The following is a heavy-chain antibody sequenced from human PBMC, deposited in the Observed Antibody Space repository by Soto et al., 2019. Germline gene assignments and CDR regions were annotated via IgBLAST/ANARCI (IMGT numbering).Heavy chain of an antibody. D-gene: IGHD4-17*01. CDR1: GFTFPDYA. V-gene: IGHV3-43D*04. J-gene: IGHJ5*01. CDR3: ARGVTGAYSDSNWFDP. Sequence: PGGSLRLSCAASGFTFPDYAMHWVRQAPGKGLEWVSLITRDGDSTYYADSLKGRFTISRDNSKNSLYLQVDSLRAEDTAFYYCARGVTGAYSDSNWFDPWGQGTLVTVSS. CDR2: ITRDGDST.